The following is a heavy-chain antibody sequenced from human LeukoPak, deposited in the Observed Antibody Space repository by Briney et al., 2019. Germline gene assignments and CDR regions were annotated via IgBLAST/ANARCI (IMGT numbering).Heavy chain of an antibody. D-gene: IGHD1-14*01. CDR1: GFIVSNYH. CDR3: ARSATNSLFFDN. CDR2: IYSGGSS. Sequence: GGSLRLSCAASGFIVSNYHMSWVRQAPGKGLEWVSLIYSGGSSYYADSVKGRFTISRDNARYTLNLQMSSLRGEDTAVYHCARSATNSLFFDNWGQGTLVTVSS. V-gene: IGHV3-66*01. J-gene: IGHJ4*02.